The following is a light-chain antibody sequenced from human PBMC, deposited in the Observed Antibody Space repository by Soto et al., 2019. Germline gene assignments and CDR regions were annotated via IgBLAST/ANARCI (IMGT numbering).Light chain of an antibody. J-gene: IGKJ1*01. CDR1: QRVSRN. V-gene: IGKV3-15*01. CDR3: QQYNNWWT. Sequence: EVVMTQSPATLSVSPGERANLSCRASQRVSRNLAWYQQKPGQAPKLLIYAASTRATGIPARFSGSGSGTEFTLTISSLQSEDFAVYYCQQYNNWWTFGQGTKVEIK. CDR2: AAS.